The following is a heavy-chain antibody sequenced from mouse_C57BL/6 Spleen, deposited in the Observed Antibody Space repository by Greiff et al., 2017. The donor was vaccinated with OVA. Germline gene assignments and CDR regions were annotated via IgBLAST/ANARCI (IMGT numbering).Heavy chain of an antibody. CDR3: ARKGLYDGYYGAMDY. V-gene: IGHV1-69*01. Sequence: VQLQQPGAELVMPGASVKLSCKASGYTFTSYWMHWVKQRPGQGLEWIGEIDPSDSYTNYNQKFKGKSTLTVDKSSSTAYMQLSSLTSEDSAVYYCARKGLYDGYYGAMDYWGQGTSVTVSS. J-gene: IGHJ4*01. CDR1: GYTFTSYW. D-gene: IGHD2-3*01. CDR2: IDPSDSYT.